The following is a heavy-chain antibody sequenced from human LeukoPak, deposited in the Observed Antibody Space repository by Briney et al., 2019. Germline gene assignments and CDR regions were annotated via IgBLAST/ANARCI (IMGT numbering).Heavy chain of an antibody. CDR3: ARGLYSSSWYFQE. D-gene: IGHD6-13*01. J-gene: IGHJ1*01. CDR1: GGSISSYY. V-gene: IGHV4-59*01. CDR2: IHHSGST. Sequence: SETLSLTCTVPGGSISSYYWSWIRQPPGKGLEWIGYIHHSGSTNNNPSLKSRVTMSVDTSKNQFSLKLSSVTAADTAVYYCARGLYSSSWYFQEWGQGTLVTVSS.